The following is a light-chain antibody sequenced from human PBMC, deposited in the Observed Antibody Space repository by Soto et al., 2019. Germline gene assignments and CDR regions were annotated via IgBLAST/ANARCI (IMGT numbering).Light chain of an antibody. J-gene: IGKJ4*01. V-gene: IGKV3-11*01. CDR2: HAS. CDR3: QQRSDWPLT. CDR1: RSLSSDY. Sequence: EIVLTQSPATLSLSPGERATLSCRASRSLSSDYLAWYQQKPGQAPRLLFYHASNRATGIPARFSGSGSGTDFTLTISSLEPEDFAVYYCQQRSDWPLTFGGGTKVDIK.